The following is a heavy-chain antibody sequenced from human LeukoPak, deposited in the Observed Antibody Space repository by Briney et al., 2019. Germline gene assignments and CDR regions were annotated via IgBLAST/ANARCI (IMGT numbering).Heavy chain of an antibody. J-gene: IGHJ4*02. CDR1: GFTFSSYW. V-gene: IGHV3-7*03. D-gene: IGHD6-19*01. Sequence: GGSLRLSCAVSGFTFSSYWMSWVRQAPGKGLEWVASIKQDGSDKYYVDSVKGRFTISRDNARNSMYLQMNSLRAEDTAVYYCARAGRVAGPSAKYWGQGTLVIVSS. CDR2: IKQDGSDK. CDR3: ARAGRVAGPSAKY.